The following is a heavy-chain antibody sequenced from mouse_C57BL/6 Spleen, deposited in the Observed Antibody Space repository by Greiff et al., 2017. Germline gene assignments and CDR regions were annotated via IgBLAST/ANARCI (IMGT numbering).Heavy chain of an antibody. CDR2: IDPETGGT. D-gene: IGHD1-1*01. CDR3: TRKDYYGSTDYFDY. CDR1: GYTFTDYE. Sequence: QVQLQQSGAELVRPGASVTLSCKASGYTFTDYEMHWVKQTPVHGLEWIGAIDPETGGTAYNQKFKGKAILTADKSSSTAYMELRSLTAEDSAVYYCTRKDYYGSTDYFDYWGQGTTLTVSS. V-gene: IGHV1-15*01. J-gene: IGHJ2*01.